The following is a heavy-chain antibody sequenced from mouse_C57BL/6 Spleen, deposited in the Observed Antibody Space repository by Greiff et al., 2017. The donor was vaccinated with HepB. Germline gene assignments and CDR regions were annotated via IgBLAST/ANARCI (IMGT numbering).Heavy chain of an antibody. CDR3: AIRRGTTGNFDY. J-gene: IGHJ2*01. D-gene: IGHD2-14*01. CDR2: IYPRSGNT. V-gene: IGHV1-81*01. Sequence: QVQLQQSGAELARPGASVKLSCKASGYTFTSYGISWVKQRTGQGLEWIGEIYPRSGNTYYNEKFKGKATLTADKSSSTAYMELHSLTSEDSAVYFCAIRRGTTGNFDYWGQCTTLTVSS. CDR1: GYTFTSYG.